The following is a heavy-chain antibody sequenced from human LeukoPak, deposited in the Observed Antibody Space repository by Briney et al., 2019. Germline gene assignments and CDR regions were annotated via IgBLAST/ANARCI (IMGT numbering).Heavy chain of an antibody. Sequence: ASVKVSCKASGYTLTSYDINWVRQATGQGLEWMGWMNPNSGNTGYAQKFQGRVTMTRNTSISTAYMELSSLRSEDTAVYYCARPETPYSSGWYIFDYWGQGTLVTVSS. CDR3: ARPETPYSSGWYIFDY. V-gene: IGHV1-8*01. D-gene: IGHD6-19*01. J-gene: IGHJ4*02. CDR2: MNPNSGNT. CDR1: GYTLTSYD.